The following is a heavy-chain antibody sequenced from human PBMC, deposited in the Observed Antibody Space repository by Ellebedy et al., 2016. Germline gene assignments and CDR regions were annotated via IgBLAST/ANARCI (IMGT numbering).Heavy chain of an antibody. V-gene: IGHV3-74*01. Sequence: GESLKISXAASGFTFSSYWMHWVRQAPGKGLVWVSRINSDGSSTSYADSVKGRFTISRDNAKNTLYLQMNSLRAEDTAVYYCARDRGLYGSGSYYGPSVGYYYGMDVWGQGTTVTVSS. CDR3: ARDRGLYGSGSYYGPSVGYYYGMDV. CDR2: INSDGSST. D-gene: IGHD3-10*01. CDR1: GFTFSSYW. J-gene: IGHJ6*02.